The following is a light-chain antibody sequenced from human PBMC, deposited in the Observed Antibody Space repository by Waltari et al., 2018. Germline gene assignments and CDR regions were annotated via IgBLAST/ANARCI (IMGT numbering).Light chain of an antibody. Sequence: DMQVTQSPSTLSASVGDRVTITCRTRQNIRTYLNWYQQRSGQAPRLLIYGASNLQAGVPSRFSGIGSGTDFILTISNLQPEDFATYYCQQSFTTPPILAFGPGTKVDVK. CDR1: QNIRTY. CDR2: GAS. J-gene: IGKJ3*01. V-gene: IGKV1-39*01. CDR3: QQSFTTPPILA.